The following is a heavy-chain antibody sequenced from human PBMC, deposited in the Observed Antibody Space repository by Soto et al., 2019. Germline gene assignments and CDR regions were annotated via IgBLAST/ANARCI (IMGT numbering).Heavy chain of an antibody. CDR1: GFGFGEHS. Sequence: EVQLLESGGGLVHPGGSLRLACAASGFGFGEHSMNWVRQAPGKGLEWLSYITSSGDSIYYADSVKGRFTVSRDNAKNSLFLHMNSLRDDDTAVYYCARLPKGSMVTSWGQGTLVTVSS. V-gene: IGHV3-48*02. CDR2: ITSSGDSI. CDR3: ARLPKGSMVTS. D-gene: IGHD2-21*02. J-gene: IGHJ4*02.